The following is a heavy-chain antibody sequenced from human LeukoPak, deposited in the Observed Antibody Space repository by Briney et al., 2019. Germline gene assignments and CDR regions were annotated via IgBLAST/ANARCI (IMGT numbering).Heavy chain of an antibody. V-gene: IGHV4-59*08. CDR1: GGSMSRYY. CDR2: IYYSGST. Sequence: KPSETLSLTCAVSGGSMSRYYWNWIRQPPGKGLEWIGNIYYSGSTNYNPSLKSRVTISVDTSKNQFSLKLSSVTAADTAVYYCARLHILGQWLGNFDYWGQGTLVTVSS. J-gene: IGHJ4*02. CDR3: ARLHILGQWLGNFDY. D-gene: IGHD6-19*01.